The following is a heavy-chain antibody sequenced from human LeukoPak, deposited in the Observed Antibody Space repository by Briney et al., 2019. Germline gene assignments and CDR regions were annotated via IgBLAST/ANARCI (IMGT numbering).Heavy chain of an antibody. V-gene: IGHV1-18*01. CDR3: ARDSGFGESG. J-gene: IGHJ4*02. Sequence: GASVKVSCKVSGYTLIELSIHWVRQAPGQELEWMGWISAYNGNTNYAQKLHGRVTMTTDTSTSTAYMELRSLRSDDTAVYYCARDSGFGESGWGQGTLVTVSS. D-gene: IGHD3-10*01. CDR1: GYTLIELS. CDR2: ISAYNGNT.